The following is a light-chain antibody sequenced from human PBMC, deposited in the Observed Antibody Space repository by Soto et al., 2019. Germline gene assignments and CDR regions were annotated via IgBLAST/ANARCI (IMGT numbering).Light chain of an antibody. V-gene: IGLV2-23*01. CDR3: CSYVGSSPYVF. CDR1: SSDVGNYNL. J-gene: IGLJ2*01. Sequence: QSVLTQPASVSGSPGQSITLSCTGASSDVGNYNLVSWYQHHPGKAPKLMIYEGNKRPSGVSNRFSGSKSGNTASLTISGRQAEDEADYYCCSYVGSSPYVFFGGGTKLTVL. CDR2: EGN.